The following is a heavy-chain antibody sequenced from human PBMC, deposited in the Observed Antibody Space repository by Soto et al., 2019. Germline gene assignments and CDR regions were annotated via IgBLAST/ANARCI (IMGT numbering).Heavy chain of an antibody. CDR1: GYTFTSYG. CDR2: ISGHNGNK. V-gene: IGHV1-18*01. J-gene: IGHJ4*02. CDR3: AREAAAGTLDY. D-gene: IGHD6-13*01. Sequence: QVQLVQSGAEVKKPGASVKVSCKASGYTFTSYGVSWVRQAPGQGLEWMGWISGHNGNKNYAQKLQGRVTMTTDTSTSTAYLELRSLRSDDTAVYYCAREAAAGTLDYWGEGTLVTVSS.